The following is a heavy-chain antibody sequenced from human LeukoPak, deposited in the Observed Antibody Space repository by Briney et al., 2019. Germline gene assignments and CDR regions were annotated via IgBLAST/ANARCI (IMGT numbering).Heavy chain of an antibody. CDR1: GFTFDDYG. D-gene: IGHD5-18*01. J-gene: IGHJ4*02. CDR2: INWNSVST. V-gene: IGHV3-20*04. CDR3: ANDLGWIQLNLG. Sequence: GGSLRLSCAASGFTFDDYGMSWVRQAPGKGLEWVSGINWNSVSTAYADSVKGRFTISRDNSKNTLYLQMNSLRAEDTAVYYCANDLGWIQLNLGRGQGTLVTVSS.